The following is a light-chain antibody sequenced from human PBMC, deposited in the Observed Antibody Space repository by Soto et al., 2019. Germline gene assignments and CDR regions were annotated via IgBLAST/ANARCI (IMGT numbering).Light chain of an antibody. CDR1: SSNIGSYF. CDR2: RNN. J-gene: IGLJ1*01. V-gene: IGLV1-47*01. Sequence: QSVLTLPPSVSGAPGQSVTISCSGSSSNIGSYFVFWYQHLPGTAPKLLIYRNNERPSGVPDRFSGSKSGTSASLAINGLRSEDEADYYCASWDDGRNLFGTGTKVTVL. CDR3: ASWDDGRNL.